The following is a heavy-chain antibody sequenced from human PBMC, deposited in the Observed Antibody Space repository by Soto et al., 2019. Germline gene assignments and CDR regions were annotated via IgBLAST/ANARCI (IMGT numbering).Heavy chain of an antibody. Sequence: SETLSLTCAVYGGSFSGYYWSWIRQPPGKGLEWIGEINHSGSTNYNPSLKSRVTISVDTSKNQFSLKLSSVTAADTAVYYCARVPQSPNQNWFDPWGQGTLVTSPQ. V-gene: IGHV4-34*01. CDR1: GGSFSGYY. CDR2: INHSGST. D-gene: IGHD2-2*01. J-gene: IGHJ5*02. CDR3: ARVPQSPNQNWFDP.